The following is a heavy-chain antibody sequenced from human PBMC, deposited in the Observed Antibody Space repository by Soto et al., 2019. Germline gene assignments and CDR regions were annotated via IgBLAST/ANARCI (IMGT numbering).Heavy chain of an antibody. V-gene: IGHV3-30*18. CDR3: AKDLYYSSSWSDYYYGMDV. Sequence: GGSLRLSCAASGFTFSSYGMHWVRQAPGKGLEWVAVISYDGSNKYYADSVKGRFTISRDNSKNTLYLQMNSLRAEDTAVYYCAKDLYYSSSWSDYYYGMDVWGQGTTVTVSS. CDR2: ISYDGSNK. CDR1: GFTFSSYG. J-gene: IGHJ6*02. D-gene: IGHD6-13*01.